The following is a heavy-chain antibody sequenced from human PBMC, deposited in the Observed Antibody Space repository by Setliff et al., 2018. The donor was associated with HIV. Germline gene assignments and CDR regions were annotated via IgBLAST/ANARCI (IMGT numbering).Heavy chain of an antibody. CDR1: GGSFRNYA. Sequence: GASVKVSCKASGGSFRNYATNWVRQAPGQGLEWMGGIIPLLGTPNYAHKFQGRVTITADKYSSTVYMELSSLRSEDSAVFYCARDRSGIAVAAPDAFDVWGQGTMVT. J-gene: IGHJ3*01. CDR2: IIPLLGTP. V-gene: IGHV1-69*06. CDR3: ARDRSGIAVAAPDAFDV. D-gene: IGHD6-19*01.